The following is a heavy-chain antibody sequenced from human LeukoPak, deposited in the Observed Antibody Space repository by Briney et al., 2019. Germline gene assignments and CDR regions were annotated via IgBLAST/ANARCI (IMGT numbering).Heavy chain of an antibody. CDR2: IYYSGST. Sequence: PSETLSLTCTVSGGSISSSSYYWGWIRQPPGKGLEWIGSIYYSGSTYYNPSLKSRVTISVDTSKNQFSLKLSSVTAADTAVYYCARRDYDILTGAYWGQGTLVTVSS. V-gene: IGHV4-39*07. CDR1: GGSISSSSYY. J-gene: IGHJ4*02. D-gene: IGHD3-9*01. CDR3: ARRDYDILTGAY.